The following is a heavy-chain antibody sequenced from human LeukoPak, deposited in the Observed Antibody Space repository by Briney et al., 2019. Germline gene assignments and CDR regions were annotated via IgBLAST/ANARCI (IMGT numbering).Heavy chain of an antibody. D-gene: IGHD1-1*01. CDR1: GFTFSSYA. CDR3: AREVNWNDHFDY. Sequence: PGGSLRLSCAASGFTFSSYAMHWVRQAAGRGLEWVALISYDGSNTYYADSVRGRFTISRDNSKNTLYLQMNSLRAEDTAVYYCAREVNWNDHFDYWGQGTLVTVSS. V-gene: IGHV3-30*04. CDR2: ISYDGSNT. J-gene: IGHJ4*02.